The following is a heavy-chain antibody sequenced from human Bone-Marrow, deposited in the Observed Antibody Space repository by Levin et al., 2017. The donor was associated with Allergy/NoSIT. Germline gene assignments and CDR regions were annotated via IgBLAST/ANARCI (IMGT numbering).Heavy chain of an antibody. V-gene: IGHV3-74*01. CDR3: ARDTYCSSTSCYRYFDY. CDR1: GFTFSSYW. CDR2: INSDGSST. Sequence: GGSLRLSCAASGFTFSSYWMHWVRQAPGKGLVWVSRINSDGSSTSYADSVKGRFTISRDNAKNTLYLQMNSLRAEDTAVYYCARDTYCSSTSCYRYFDYWGQGTLVTVSS. J-gene: IGHJ4*02. D-gene: IGHD2-2*01.